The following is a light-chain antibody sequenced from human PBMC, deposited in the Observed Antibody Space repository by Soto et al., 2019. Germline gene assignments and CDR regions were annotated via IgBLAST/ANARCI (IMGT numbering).Light chain of an antibody. J-gene: IGLJ1*01. V-gene: IGLV2-14*01. CDR1: SSDVGGYNY. Sequence: QSALTQPASVSGSPGQSITISCTGTSSDVGGYNYVSWYQQHPGKAPKLMIYEVSNRPSGVSNRFSGSKSGNTASLTISGLQADDEAYYYCSSYTSSSTRVFGTGTKLTVL. CDR2: EVS. CDR3: SSYTSSSTRV.